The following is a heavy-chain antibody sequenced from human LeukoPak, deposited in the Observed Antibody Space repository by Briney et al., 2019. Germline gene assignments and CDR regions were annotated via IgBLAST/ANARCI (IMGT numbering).Heavy chain of an antibody. Sequence: SVKVSCKASGGTFSSYAISWMRQAPGQGLEWMGGIIPIFGTANYAQKFQGRVTITTDESTSTAYMELSSLRSEDTAVYYCAREGNVWGSYRGFDYWGQGTLVTVSS. CDR3: AREGNVWGSYRGFDY. CDR1: GGTFSSYA. CDR2: IIPIFGTA. V-gene: IGHV1-69*05. J-gene: IGHJ4*02. D-gene: IGHD3-16*02.